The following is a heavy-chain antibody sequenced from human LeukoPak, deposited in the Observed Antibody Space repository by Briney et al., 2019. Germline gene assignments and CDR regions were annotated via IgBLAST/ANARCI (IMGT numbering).Heavy chain of an antibody. CDR2: IYYSGST. Sequence: SETLSLTCTVSGGPISSYYWSWLRQPPGKGLEWIGYIYYSGSTNYNPSLKSRVTISVDTSKNQFSLKLSSVTAADTAVYYCARTKNYYYGSGSYYNVPFWFDPWGQGTLVTVSS. CDR1: GGPISSYY. D-gene: IGHD3-10*01. CDR3: ARTKNYYYGSGSYYNVPFWFDP. J-gene: IGHJ5*02. V-gene: IGHV4-59*01.